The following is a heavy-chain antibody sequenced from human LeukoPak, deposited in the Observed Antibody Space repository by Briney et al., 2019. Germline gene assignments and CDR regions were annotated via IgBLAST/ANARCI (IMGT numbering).Heavy chain of an antibody. J-gene: IGHJ4*02. CDR2: ISAYNGNT. CDR3: ARDSYYGGSFDY. V-gene: IGHV1-18*01. Sequence: ASVKVSCKASGYTFTSYGISWVRQAPGQGLEWMGWISAYNGNTNYAQKLQGRVTVTTDTSTSTAYMELRSLRSDDTAVYYCARDSYYGGSFDYWGQGTLVTVSS. CDR1: GYTFTSYG. D-gene: IGHD4-23*01.